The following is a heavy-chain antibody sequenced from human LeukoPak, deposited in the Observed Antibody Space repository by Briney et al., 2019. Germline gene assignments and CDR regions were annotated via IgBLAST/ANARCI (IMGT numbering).Heavy chain of an antibody. V-gene: IGHV1-2*02. Sequence: GASVKVSYKASGYTFTGYYMHWVRQAPGQGLEWMGWINPNSGGTNYAQKFQGRVTMTRDTSISTAYMELSRLRSDDTAVYYCARVGYSYGPGVSGFDYWGQGTLVTVSS. CDR2: INPNSGGT. CDR3: ARVGYSYGPGVSGFDY. D-gene: IGHD5-18*01. J-gene: IGHJ4*02. CDR1: GYTFTGYY.